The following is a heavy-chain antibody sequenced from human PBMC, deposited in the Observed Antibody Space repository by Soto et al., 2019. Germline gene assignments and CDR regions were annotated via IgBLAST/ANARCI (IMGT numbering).Heavy chain of an antibody. V-gene: IGHV2-26*02. Sequence: SGPTLVNPTETLTLTCTVSGFSLTNVRMGVSWIRQSPGKALEWLAHISSNDEKSYRTSLKTRLTISKDTSNSQVVLSLTNVDPMDTAAYYFARMESCRTYSWFGSWDTGTLGTVSS. CDR1: GFSLTNVRMG. J-gene: IGHJ5*01. CDR3: ARMESCRTYSWFGS. CDR2: ISSNDEK. D-gene: IGHD1-26*01.